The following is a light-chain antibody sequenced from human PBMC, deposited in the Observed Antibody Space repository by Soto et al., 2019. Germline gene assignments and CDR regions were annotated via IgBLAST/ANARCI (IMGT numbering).Light chain of an antibody. V-gene: IGLV2-14*02. CDR1: SSDVGTYNL. CDR3: SSYTSSSTYV. CDR2: EGS. Sequence: QSVLTQPASVSGSPGQSITISCTIISSDVGTYNLVSWYQHHPGKAPKLMIYEGSKRPSGVSNRFSGSKSGNTASLTISGLQAGDEADYYCSSYTSSSTYVFGTGTKVTVL. J-gene: IGLJ1*01.